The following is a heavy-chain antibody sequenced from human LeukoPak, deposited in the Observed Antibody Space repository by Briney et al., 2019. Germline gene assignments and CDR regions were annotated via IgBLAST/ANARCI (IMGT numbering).Heavy chain of an antibody. J-gene: IGHJ4*02. CDR1: GFTFSRYS. V-gene: IGHV3-21*01. D-gene: IGHD3-16*01. CDR3: ARDLQGGLDY. CDR2: ISSSSSYI. Sequence: GGSLRLSCAASGFTFSRYSMNWVRQAPGKGLEWVSSISSSSSYIYYADSVKGRFTISRDNAKNSLYLQMNSLRAEDTAVYYCARDLQGGLDYWGQGTLVTVSS.